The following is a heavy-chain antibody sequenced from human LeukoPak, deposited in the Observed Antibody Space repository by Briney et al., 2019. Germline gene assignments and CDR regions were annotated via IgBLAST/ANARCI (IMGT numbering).Heavy chain of an antibody. J-gene: IGHJ4*02. CDR3: AKVRDLWFGELLPSLDY. CDR1: GFTVSSNY. V-gene: IGHV3-53*01. Sequence: PGGSLRLSCAASGFTVSSNYMSWVRQAPGKGLEWVSVIYSGGSTYYADSVKGRFTISRDNSKNTLYLQMNSLRAEDTAVYYCAKVRDLWFGELLPSLDYWGQGTLVTVSS. CDR2: IYSGGST. D-gene: IGHD3-10*01.